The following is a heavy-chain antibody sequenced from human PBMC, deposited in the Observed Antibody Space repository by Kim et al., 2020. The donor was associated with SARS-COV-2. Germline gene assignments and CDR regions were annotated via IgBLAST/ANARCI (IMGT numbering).Heavy chain of an antibody. CDR1: GFTFSSYG. J-gene: IGHJ4*02. D-gene: IGHD3-22*01. CDR2: IWYDGSNK. CDR3: ARSEDVPYYYDSSGYIDY. V-gene: IGHV3-33*01. Sequence: GGSLRLSCAASGFTFSSYGMHWVRQAPGKGLEWVAVIWYDGSNKYYADSVKGRFTISRDNSKNTLYLQMNSLRAEDTAVYYCARSEDVPYYYDSSGYIDYWGQGTLVTVSS.